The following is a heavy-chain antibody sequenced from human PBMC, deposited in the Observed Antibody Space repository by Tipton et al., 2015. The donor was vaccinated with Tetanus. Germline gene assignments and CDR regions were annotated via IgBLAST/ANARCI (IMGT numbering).Heavy chain of an antibody. Sequence: TLSLTCTVSGASLRGGDYHWSWIRQPAGKGLEWIGRIYTSGSTNYNPSLKSRVTISVDKAKNQFSLKLTSVTAADTAVYYCARATEHDIMTGYDNWGPGTQVTVSS. J-gene: IGHJ4*02. CDR3: ARATEHDIMTGYDN. CDR1: GASLRGGDYH. D-gene: IGHD3-9*01. V-gene: IGHV4-61*02. CDR2: IYTSGST.